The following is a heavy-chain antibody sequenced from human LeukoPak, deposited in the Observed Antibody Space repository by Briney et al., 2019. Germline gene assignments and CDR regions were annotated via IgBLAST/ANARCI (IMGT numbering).Heavy chain of an antibody. CDR3: AKPRYCSSTSCPRVYYYYHGMDV. Sequence: PGGSLRLSCAASGFTFSSYAMSWVRQAPGKGLEWVSAISGSGGSTYYADSVKGRFTISRDNSKNTLYLQMNSLRAEDTAVYYCAKPRYCSSTSCPRVYYYYHGMDVWGQGTTVTVSS. D-gene: IGHD2-2*01. J-gene: IGHJ6*02. CDR1: GFTFSSYA. CDR2: ISGSGGST. V-gene: IGHV3-23*01.